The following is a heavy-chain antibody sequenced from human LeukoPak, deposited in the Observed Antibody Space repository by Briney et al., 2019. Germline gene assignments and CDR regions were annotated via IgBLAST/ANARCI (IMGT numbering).Heavy chain of an antibody. CDR3: AREKIGDHFDC. D-gene: IGHD2/OR15-2a*01. J-gene: IGHJ4*02. Sequence: SETLSLTCTVSGGSISSYYWSWIRQPPGKGQEWIGYIYYSGSTNYNPSLKSRVTISVDTSKNQFSLKVSSVTAADTAVYYCAREKIGDHFDCWGQGTLVTVSS. V-gene: IGHV4-59*12. CDR1: GGSISSYY. CDR2: IYYSGST.